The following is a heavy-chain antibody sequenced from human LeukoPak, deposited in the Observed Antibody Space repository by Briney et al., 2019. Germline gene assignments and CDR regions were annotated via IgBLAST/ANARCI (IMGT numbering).Heavy chain of an antibody. Sequence: ASVTVSCKASGYTFINNWMHWVRQAPGQGLEWVGLINPTGTTTLYAQKFQDRVTMTRDMSTSTGYMELSSVRSEDTAVYSCARDLPGSSYWGQGTLVTVSS. V-gene: IGHV1-46*01. CDR2: INPTGTTT. CDR3: ARDLPGSSY. J-gene: IGHJ4*02. CDR1: GYTFINNW. D-gene: IGHD3-10*01.